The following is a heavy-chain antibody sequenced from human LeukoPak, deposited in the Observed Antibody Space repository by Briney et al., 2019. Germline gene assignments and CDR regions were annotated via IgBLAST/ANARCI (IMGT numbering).Heavy chain of an antibody. Sequence: MTSETLPLTCTVSGGSISSYYWSWIRQPAGKGLEWIGRIYTSGSTNYNPSLKSRVTMSVDTSKNQFSLKLSSVTAADTAVYYCARGEWLRYGYYHGMDVWGQGTTVTVSS. V-gene: IGHV4-4*07. CDR1: GGSISSYY. J-gene: IGHJ6*02. D-gene: IGHD5-12*01. CDR3: ARGEWLRYGYYHGMDV. CDR2: IYTSGST.